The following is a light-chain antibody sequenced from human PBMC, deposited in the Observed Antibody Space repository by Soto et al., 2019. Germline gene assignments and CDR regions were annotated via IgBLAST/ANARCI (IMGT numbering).Light chain of an antibody. Sequence: DIRLTQSPSFLSASVGDRVTITCRASHDINRYLAWYQQKPGKAPKLLIYAASTLHNAGPSRFSGAGSGTEFTLTISSLQPEDFATYYCQQLHIYPRTFGQGTKVEF. J-gene: IGKJ1*01. CDR2: AAS. CDR3: QQLHIYPRT. CDR1: HDINRY. V-gene: IGKV1-9*01.